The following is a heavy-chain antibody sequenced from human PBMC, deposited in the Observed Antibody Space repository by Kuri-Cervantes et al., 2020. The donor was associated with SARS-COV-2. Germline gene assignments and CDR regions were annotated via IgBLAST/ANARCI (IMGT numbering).Heavy chain of an antibody. Sequence: GESLKISCTASGFTFGDYAMSWVRQAPGKGLEWVGFIRSKAYGGTTEYAASVKGRFTISRDDSKSIAYLQMNSLKTEDTAVYYCTRSDFWSGYYSDYWGQGTLVTVYS. CDR2: IRSKAYGGTT. V-gene: IGHV3-49*04. CDR3: TRSDFWSGYYSDY. CDR1: GFTFGDYA. J-gene: IGHJ4*02. D-gene: IGHD3-3*01.